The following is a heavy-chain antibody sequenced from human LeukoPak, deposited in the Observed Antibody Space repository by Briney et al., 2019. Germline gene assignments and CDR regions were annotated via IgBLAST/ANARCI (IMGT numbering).Heavy chain of an antibody. D-gene: IGHD6-19*01. CDR3: ARDAHSGGWYDLDY. Sequence: GGSLRLSCAASGFTFSSYEMNWVRQAPGKGLEWVSYISSSGSNIYYADSVKGRFTISRDNAKNSLYLQMNSLRAEDTAVYYCARDAHSGGWYDLDYWGQGTLVTVSS. V-gene: IGHV3-48*03. J-gene: IGHJ4*02. CDR1: GFTFSSYE. CDR2: ISSSGSNI.